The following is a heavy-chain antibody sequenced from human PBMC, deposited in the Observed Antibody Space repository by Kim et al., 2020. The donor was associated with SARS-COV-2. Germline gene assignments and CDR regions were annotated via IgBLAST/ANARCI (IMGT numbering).Heavy chain of an antibody. J-gene: IGHJ6*02. CDR2: INHSGST. CDR1: GGSFSGYY. D-gene: IGHD3-9*01. V-gene: IGHV4-34*01. Sequence: SETLSLTCAVYGGSFSGYYWSWIRQPPGKGLEWIGEINHSGSTNYNPSLKSRVTISVDTSKNQFSLKLSSVTAADTAVYYCVYQLWGDILTGYYNFGGHGPNYGMDVWGQGTTVTVSS. CDR3: VYQLWGDILTGYYNFGGHGPNYGMDV.